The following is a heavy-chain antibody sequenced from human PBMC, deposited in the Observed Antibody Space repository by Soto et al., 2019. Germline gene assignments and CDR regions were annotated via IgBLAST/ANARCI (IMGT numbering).Heavy chain of an antibody. CDR2: IIPIFGTA. D-gene: IGHD1-26*01. CDR3: AGRGDGDTGRYWFDP. V-gene: IGHV1-69*01. J-gene: IGHJ5*02. CDR1: GGTFSSYA. Sequence: QVQLVQSGAEVKKPGSSVKVSCKASGGTFSSYAISWVRQAPGQGLEWMGGIIPIFGTANYAQKFQGRVTMTADESTSTAYRELSSLRAEDTAVYYCAGRGDGDTGRYWFDPWGQGTLGTVTS.